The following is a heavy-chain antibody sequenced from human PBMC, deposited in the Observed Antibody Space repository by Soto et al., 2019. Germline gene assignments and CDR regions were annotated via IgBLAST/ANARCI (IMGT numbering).Heavy chain of an antibody. V-gene: IGHV3-7*05. Sequence: EVQLVESGGGLVQPGGSLRLSCAASGFTFGNYWMTWVRQAPGKGLEWVANIKGDGSAKSYLDSVRGRFTVSRDNAENSLLLQMNILRAEDTALYYCARDVSTGSSGYYLEAFDIWGQGTMVTVS. CDR2: IKGDGSAK. CDR3: ARDVSTGSSGYYLEAFDI. D-gene: IGHD6-25*01. J-gene: IGHJ3*02. CDR1: GFTFGNYW.